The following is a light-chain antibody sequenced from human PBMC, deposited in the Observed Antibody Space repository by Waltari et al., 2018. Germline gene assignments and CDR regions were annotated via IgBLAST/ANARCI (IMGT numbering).Light chain of an antibody. CDR3: ETWHSNTRV. V-gene: IGLV4-60*03. Sequence: QPVLTPSSSASASLGSSVTLTCPLNSGHSRCIIAWHQQQPGKAPRYLMKLESSGSYKKGGGVPDRFSGSSCGADRYLTISNHQSEEEADYYCETWHSNTRVFGGGTKLTVL. CDR2: LESSGSY. J-gene: IGLJ3*02. CDR1: SGHSRCI.